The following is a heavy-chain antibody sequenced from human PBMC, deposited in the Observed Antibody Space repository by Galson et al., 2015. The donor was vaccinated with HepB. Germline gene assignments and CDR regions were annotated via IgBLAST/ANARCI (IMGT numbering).Heavy chain of an antibody. CDR2: INPKSGGT. CDR3: ARGTGPYYYGMDV. J-gene: IGHJ6*02. V-gene: IGHV1-2*02. CDR1: GYTFTGFY. Sequence: SVKVSCKASGYTFTGFYMHWVRQAPGQGLQWMAWINPKSGGTKYAHKFQGSVTITRDTSINTTYMELSRLSSDDTAVYYCARGTGPYYYGMDVWGQGTTVTVSS.